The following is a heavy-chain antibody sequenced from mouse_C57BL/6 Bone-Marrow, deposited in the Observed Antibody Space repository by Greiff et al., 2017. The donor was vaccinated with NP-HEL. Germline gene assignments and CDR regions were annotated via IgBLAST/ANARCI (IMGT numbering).Heavy chain of an antibody. CDR1: GYTFTSYW. D-gene: IGHD1-1*01. J-gene: IGHJ1*03. V-gene: IGHV1-69*01. CDR2: IDPSDSYT. Sequence: QVQLQQSGAELVMPGASVKLSCKASGYTFTSYWMHWVKQRPGQGLEWIGEIDPSDSYTNYNQKFKGKSTLTADKSSSTAYMQLSSLTSEDSTGYYCAREGGTYYGSGYESYWYFDVWGKGTTVTVSS. CDR3: AREGGTYYGSGYESYWYFDV.